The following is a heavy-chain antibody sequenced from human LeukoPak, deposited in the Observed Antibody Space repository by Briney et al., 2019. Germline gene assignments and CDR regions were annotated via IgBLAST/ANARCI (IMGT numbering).Heavy chain of an antibody. CDR3: AREDRATTPHDAFDV. CDR1: GYAFHMFR. D-gene: IGHD1-26*01. CDR2: ISTYNGNR. V-gene: IGHV1-18*01. J-gene: IGHJ3*01. Sequence: GASAKVSCKASGYAFHMFRIGWVRQAPGQGLEWLGWISTYNGNRGYAQKFQGRVTMTTDTSTTTAYMELKSLRSDDTAVYFCAREDRATTPHDAFDVWGQGTMVTVSS.